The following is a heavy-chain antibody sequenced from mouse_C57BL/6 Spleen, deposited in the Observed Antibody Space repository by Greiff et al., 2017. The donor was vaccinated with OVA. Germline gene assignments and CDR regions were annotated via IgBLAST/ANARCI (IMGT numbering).Heavy chain of an antibody. V-gene: IGHV5-9-1*02. Sequence: EVQLVESGEGLVKPGGSLKLSCAASGFTFSSYAMSWVRQTPEKRLEWVAYISSGGDYIYYADTVKGRFTISRDNARNTLYLQMSSLKSEDTAMYYCTRALYDYDGYYAMDYWGQGTSVTVSS. J-gene: IGHJ4*01. CDR2: ISSGGDYI. CDR1: GFTFSSYA. D-gene: IGHD2-4*01. CDR3: TRALYDYDGYYAMDY.